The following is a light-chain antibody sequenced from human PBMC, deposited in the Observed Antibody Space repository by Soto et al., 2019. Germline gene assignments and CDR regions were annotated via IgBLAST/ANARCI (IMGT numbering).Light chain of an antibody. V-gene: IGKV1-5*01. CDR1: QNIRSR. J-gene: IGKJ1*01. CDR3: RRYQSYWT. Sequence: DFQMTQSPSTLSASVGDRVTITCRASQNIRSRLAWFQQKPGKAPKLLIYDASSLESGVPQRFSGSGSGREFTLTISSQQTDDFSTYYCRRYQSYWTFGQGTKVE. CDR2: DAS.